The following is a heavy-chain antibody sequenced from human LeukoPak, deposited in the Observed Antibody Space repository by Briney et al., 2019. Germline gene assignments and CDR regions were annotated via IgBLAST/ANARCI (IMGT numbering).Heavy chain of an antibody. CDR1: GGSISSGDYY. Sequence: SQTLSLTCTVSGGSISSGDYYWSWIRQPPGKGLEWIGYIYYSGSTYYNPSLKSRVTISVDTSKNQFSLKLSSVTAADTAVYYCARGPPMVRGTYYFDYWGQGTLVTVSS. V-gene: IGHV4-30-4*01. J-gene: IGHJ4*02. CDR2: IYYSGST. CDR3: ARGPPMVRGTYYFDY. D-gene: IGHD3-10*01.